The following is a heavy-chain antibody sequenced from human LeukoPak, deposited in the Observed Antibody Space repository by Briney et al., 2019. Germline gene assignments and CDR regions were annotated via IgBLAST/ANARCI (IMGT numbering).Heavy chain of an antibody. CDR3: ARGRGVGDY. J-gene: IGHJ4*02. Sequence: PSETLSLTCAVYGGSFSGYYWSWIRQPPEKGLEWIGEINHSGSTNYNPSLKSRVTISVDTSKNQFSLKLSSVTAADTAVYYCARGRGVGDYWGQGTLVTVSS. CDR1: GGSFSGYY. V-gene: IGHV4-34*01. CDR2: INHSGST. D-gene: IGHD3-10*01.